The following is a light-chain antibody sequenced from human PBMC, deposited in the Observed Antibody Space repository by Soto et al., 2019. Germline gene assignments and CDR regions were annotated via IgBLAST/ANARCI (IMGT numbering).Light chain of an antibody. CDR2: DAS. Sequence: EIVLPQSPATLALSPGQRATLSCKASQSVISYLALYQQKPGQAPRLLIYDASNRATGVPARFSGSGVGTDFTLTSSSLDPEDFVVCALRKRNSWPPYTGGQGTKVEIK. CDR1: QSVISY. CDR3: RKRNSWPPYT. J-gene: IGKJ2*01. V-gene: IGKV3-11*01.